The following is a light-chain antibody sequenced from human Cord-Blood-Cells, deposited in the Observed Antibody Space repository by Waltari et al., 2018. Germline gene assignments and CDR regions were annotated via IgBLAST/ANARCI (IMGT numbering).Light chain of an antibody. J-gene: IGKJ3*01. Sequence: AIRMTQSPSSLSASTGDRVTITCRASQGISSYLAWYQQKPGKAPKLLIYAASTLQSGVPSRFSGSGSGTDFTLTISCLQSEDFATYYCQQYYSYPLLVGPGTKVDIK. CDR2: AAS. CDR3: QQYYSYPLL. CDR1: QGISSY. V-gene: IGKV1-8*01.